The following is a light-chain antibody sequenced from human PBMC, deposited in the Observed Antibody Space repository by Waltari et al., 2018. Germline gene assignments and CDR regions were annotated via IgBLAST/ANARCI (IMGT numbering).Light chain of an antibody. J-gene: IGKJ4*01. CDR1: QSLLHSDGKTH. V-gene: IGKV2D-29*01. Sequence: DIVMTQTPLSLSVTPGQAASISCKSSQSLLHSDGKTHLYWYLQKPGQPPQLLIYEVSNRFSGVPERFSGGGAGTDFTRKISRVEAEDVGLYYCMQNIQIPVSFGGGTKVEIK. CDR2: EVS. CDR3: MQNIQIPVS.